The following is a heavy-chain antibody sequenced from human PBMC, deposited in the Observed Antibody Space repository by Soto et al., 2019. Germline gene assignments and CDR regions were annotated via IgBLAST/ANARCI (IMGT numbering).Heavy chain of an antibody. V-gene: IGHV4-39*01. CDR3: ARQTGVFGHYFDY. Sequence: QLRLQEAGPGLVKPSETLSLTCTVSGGSISSSSYSWGWIRQPPGKGPEWIGAIYYNGNTYYNPSLKSRVTMSVDTSKTQFSLKLSSATAADTAMYYCARQTGVFGHYFDYWGQGTLVTVSS. D-gene: IGHD3-16*01. CDR2: IYYNGNT. J-gene: IGHJ4*02. CDR1: GGSISSSSYS.